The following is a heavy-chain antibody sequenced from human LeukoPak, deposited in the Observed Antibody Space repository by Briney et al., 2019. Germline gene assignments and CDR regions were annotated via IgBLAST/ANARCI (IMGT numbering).Heavy chain of an antibody. CDR2: IYYTGST. CDR1: GGSISTYY. D-gene: IGHD1-26*01. Sequence: PSETLSLTCTVSGGSISTYYWSWIRQPPGEGLEWIGHIYYTGSTTYNPSLKSRVTISVDTSKNQFSLKMTSLTAADTALYYCARQSGYFDYWGQGTLVTVSS. V-gene: IGHV4-59*08. CDR3: ARQSGYFDY. J-gene: IGHJ4*02.